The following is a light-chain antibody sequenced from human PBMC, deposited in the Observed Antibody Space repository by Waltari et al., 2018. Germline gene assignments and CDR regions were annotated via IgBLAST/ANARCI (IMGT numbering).Light chain of an antibody. CDR3: TSYTTTGTLV. Sequence: QSALTQPASVSGSPGQSTTITCTGTSNDVGGYNYASWYQQHPGKAPKLMIYAVSNRPSGISNRFSGSKSGNTASLTVSGLQAVDEADYYCTSYTTTGTLVFGGGTKLTVL. CDR1: SNDVGGYNY. J-gene: IGLJ2*01. V-gene: IGLV2-14*03. CDR2: AVS.